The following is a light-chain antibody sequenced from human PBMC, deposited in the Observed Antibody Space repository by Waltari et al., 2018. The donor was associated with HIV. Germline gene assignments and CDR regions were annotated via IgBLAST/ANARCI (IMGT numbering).Light chain of an antibody. CDR3: QQYDSYVWT. J-gene: IGKJ1*01. CDR1: QSVNSY. V-gene: IGKV1-5*03. CDR2: MAS. Sequence: DIQMTQSPSTLSVSVGDRVTITCRASQSVNSYLAWYQEIPGKAPKPLIYMASRLQIGVPSRFSGRGTGTEFTLTINGLYPDDFATYYCQQYDSYVWTFGQGTKVVMK.